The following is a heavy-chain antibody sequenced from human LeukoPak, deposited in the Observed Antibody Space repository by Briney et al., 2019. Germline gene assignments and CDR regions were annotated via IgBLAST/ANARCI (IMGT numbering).Heavy chain of an antibody. CDR3: ARATPPSYVSGY. CDR2: INPNSGGT. Sequence: ASVKVSCKTSGYTFITYDINWVRQATGQGLEWMGWINPNSGGTNYAQKFQGRVTMTRDTSISTAYMELSRLRSDDTAVYYCARATPPSYVSGYWGQGTLVTVSS. V-gene: IGHV1-2*02. D-gene: IGHD3-16*01. J-gene: IGHJ4*02. CDR1: GYTFITYD.